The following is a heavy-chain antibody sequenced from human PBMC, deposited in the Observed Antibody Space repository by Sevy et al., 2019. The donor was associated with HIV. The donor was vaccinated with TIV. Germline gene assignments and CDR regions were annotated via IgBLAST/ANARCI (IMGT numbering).Heavy chain of an antibody. J-gene: IGHJ5*02. V-gene: IGHV4-31*03. CDR3: AREKGLGVVVMDP. CDR2: IYYSGST. CDR1: GGSISSGGYY. Sequence: SETLSLTCTVSGGSISSGGYYWSWIRQHPGKGLEWIGYIYYSGSTYYNPSLKNRVTISVDTSKNQFSLKLSSVTAADTAVYYCAREKGLGVVVMDPWGQGTLVTVSS. D-gene: IGHD3-22*01.